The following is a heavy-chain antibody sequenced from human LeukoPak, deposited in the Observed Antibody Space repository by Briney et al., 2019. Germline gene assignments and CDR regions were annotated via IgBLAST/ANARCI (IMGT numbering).Heavy chain of an antibody. Sequence: PGGSLRLSCAASGFTFSSYGMHWVRQAPGKGLEWVAFIRYDGSNKYYADSVKGRFTISRDNSKNTLYLQMNSLRAEDTAVYYCAKETMVYYYYYYMDVWGKGTTVTISS. CDR3: AKETMVYYYYYYMDV. CDR1: GFTFSSYG. CDR2: IRYDGSNK. V-gene: IGHV3-30*02. D-gene: IGHD4/OR15-4a*01. J-gene: IGHJ6*03.